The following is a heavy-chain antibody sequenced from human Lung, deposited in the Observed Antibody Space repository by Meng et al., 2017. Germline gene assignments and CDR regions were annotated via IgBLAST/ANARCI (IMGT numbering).Heavy chain of an antibody. Sequence: GESLKISCVASGGIFRNLWMTWVRQAPGKGLEWVGRIESKVNGGTTDFAAPVKVRFSISRDDPENTLYLHMNSLKSEDAAVYYFTTHLPFTEVGVFATWGQGTLVTVSS. J-gene: IGHJ5*01. CDR1: GGIFRNLW. V-gene: IGHV3-15*04. D-gene: IGHD1-26*01. CDR2: IESKVNGGTT. CDR3: TTHLPFTEVGVFAT.